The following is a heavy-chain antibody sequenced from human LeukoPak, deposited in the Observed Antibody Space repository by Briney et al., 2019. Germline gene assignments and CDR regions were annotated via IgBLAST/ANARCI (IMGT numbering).Heavy chain of an antibody. Sequence: SETLSLTCTVSGGSISSSSYYWGWIRQPPGNGLEWIGSIYNTGSTFYNPSLKSRVTISVDTSKNQFSLKLSSVTAADTAVYYCARDRSGSGSSGFDYWGQGTLVTVSS. CDR2: IYNTGST. CDR3: ARDRSGSGSSGFDY. V-gene: IGHV4-39*07. J-gene: IGHJ4*02. D-gene: IGHD3-10*01. CDR1: GGSISSSSYY.